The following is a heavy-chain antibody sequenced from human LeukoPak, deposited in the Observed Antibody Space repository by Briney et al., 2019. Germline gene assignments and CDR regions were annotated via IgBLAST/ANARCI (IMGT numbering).Heavy chain of an antibody. CDR3: ARPADEDYYGPFDY. Sequence: PGESLNISWTGAGYIFTSYWIGWGRQMPGNGLEWVGIIYPGASTTRYSPSFHGQVTISADKSISTAYLQWSSLKASDTAMYYCARPADEDYYGPFDYWGQGTLVTVSS. V-gene: IGHV5-51*03. CDR1: GYIFTSYW. J-gene: IGHJ4*02. CDR2: IYPGASTT. D-gene: IGHD3-10*01.